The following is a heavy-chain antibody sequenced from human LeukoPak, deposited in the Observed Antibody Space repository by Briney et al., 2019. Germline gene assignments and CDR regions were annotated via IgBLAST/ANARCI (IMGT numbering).Heavy chain of an antibody. J-gene: IGHJ5*02. D-gene: IGHD6-19*01. CDR1: GGSISNYY. CDR3: ARLLPGIAVAGNNWFDP. Sequence: PSETLSLTCTVSGGSISNYYWSWIRQPPGKGLEWIGYIFYSERTNYNPSLKSRVTISVDTSKNQFSLKLSSVTAADTAVYYCARLLPGIAVAGNNWFDPWGQGTLVTVSS. V-gene: IGHV4-59*01. CDR2: IFYSERT.